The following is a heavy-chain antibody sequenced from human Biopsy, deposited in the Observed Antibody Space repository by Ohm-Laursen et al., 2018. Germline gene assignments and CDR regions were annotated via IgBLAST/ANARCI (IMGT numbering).Heavy chain of an antibody. CDR3: ARATNSTGWPYHYFYGMDV. V-gene: IGHV4-59*01. CDR1: GGSISSDY. D-gene: IGHD2/OR15-2a*01. Sequence: SQTLSLTCTVSGGSISSDYWGWIRQTPGKGLEWIGYIYYSGSTNYNPSLKSRVTISVDTSKNQFSLRLNSVTAADTAVYYCARATNSTGWPYHYFYGMDVWGQGTTVTVSS. J-gene: IGHJ6*02. CDR2: IYYSGST.